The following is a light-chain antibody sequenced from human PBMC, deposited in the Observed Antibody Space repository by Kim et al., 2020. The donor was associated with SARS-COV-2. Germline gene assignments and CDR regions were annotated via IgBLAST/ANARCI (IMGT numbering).Light chain of an antibody. CDR1: QTLNGY. V-gene: IGKV1-5*03. CDR3: QQYNSSSAT. J-gene: IGKJ1*01. CDR2: KSS. Sequence: DIQMTQSPSSLSASVGDRVTITCRASQTLNGYLTWYQQKPGKAPNLLIYKSSIVETGVPSRFSGSGSGTEFTLIISSLQPDDFATYYCQQYNSSSATFGPGTKVDIK.